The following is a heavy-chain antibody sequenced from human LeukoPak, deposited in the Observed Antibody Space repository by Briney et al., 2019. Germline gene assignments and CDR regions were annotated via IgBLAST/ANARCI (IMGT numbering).Heavy chain of an antibody. CDR3: AKDGKVVVVAATWSFFDY. CDR2: IRGSGGST. CDR1: GFTFSSYA. V-gene: IGHV3-23*01. Sequence: GGSLRLSCAASGFTFSSYAMSWVRQAPGKGLEWVSAIRGSGGSTYYADSVKGRFTISRDNSKNTLYLQMNSLRAEDTAVYYCAKDGKVVVVAATWSFFDYWGQGTLVTVSS. D-gene: IGHD2-15*01. J-gene: IGHJ4*02.